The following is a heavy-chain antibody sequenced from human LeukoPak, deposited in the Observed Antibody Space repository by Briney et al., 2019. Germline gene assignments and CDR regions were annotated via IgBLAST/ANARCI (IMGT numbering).Heavy chain of an antibody. CDR3: AKEFNRGLPDY. Sequence: GRSLRLSCAASGFTFSTYGMHWVRQAPGKGLEWVAVISYDGSNGYYADSVKGRFTISRDNSKNTLYLRMSSLRAEDTAVYYCAKEFNRGLPDYWGQGTLVTVPS. CDR1: GFTFSTYG. V-gene: IGHV3-30*18. D-gene: IGHD2-21*01. CDR2: ISYDGSNG. J-gene: IGHJ4*02.